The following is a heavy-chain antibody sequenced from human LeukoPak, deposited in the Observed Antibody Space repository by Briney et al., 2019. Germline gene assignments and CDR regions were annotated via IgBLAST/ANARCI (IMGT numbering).Heavy chain of an antibody. CDR1: GYTFTGYY. J-gene: IGHJ4*02. D-gene: IGHD3-10*01. CDR3: ARGRSTMVRGVIIINY. V-gene: IGHV1-2*02. Sequence: ASVKVSCKASGYTFTGYYMHGVRQAPGQGLEWMGWSNPNSGGTNYAQKFQGRVTMTRDTSISTAYMELSRLRSDDTAVYYCARGRSTMVRGVIIINYWGQGTLVTVSS. CDR2: SNPNSGGT.